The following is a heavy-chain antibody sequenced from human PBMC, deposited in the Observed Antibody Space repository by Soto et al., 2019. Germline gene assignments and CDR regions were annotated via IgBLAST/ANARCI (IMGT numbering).Heavy chain of an antibody. CDR2: IYHGGTT. CDR1: GASVSSSDW. CDR3: ARSAGGNSFFEF. Sequence: SSETLSLTCAVSGASVSSSDWWSWVRQPPGNGLEWIGEIYHGGTTNYNPSLKSRVTLSVDKSKNQFSLSLTSVTAADTAVYYCARSAGGNSFFEFWGQGTLVTVSS. V-gene: IGHV4-4*02. D-gene: IGHD1-1*01. J-gene: IGHJ4*02.